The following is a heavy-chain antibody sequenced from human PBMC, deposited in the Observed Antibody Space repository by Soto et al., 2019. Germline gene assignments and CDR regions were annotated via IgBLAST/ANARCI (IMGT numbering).Heavy chain of an antibody. J-gene: IGHJ4*02. Sequence: HLVESGGGVVQPGKSLRLSCAASKFTFSTYDMHWVRQAPGKGLEWVAVVSYDGNKRYYADSVRGRFTISRDNSKNTEYLVMNSLRPEYTAVHFFAKVRGSTGWSYRACDSWGQGTLVTVSS. CDR3: AKVRGSTGWSYRACDS. V-gene: IGHV3-30*18. CDR2: VSYDGNKR. CDR1: KFTFSTYD. D-gene: IGHD6-19*01.